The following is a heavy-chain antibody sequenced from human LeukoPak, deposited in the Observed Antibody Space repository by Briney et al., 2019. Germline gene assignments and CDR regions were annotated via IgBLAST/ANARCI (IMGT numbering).Heavy chain of an antibody. CDR1: GGSLSSYY. J-gene: IGHJ1*01. CDR2: IYYSGTT. CDR3: ARHAYCGGDCYSYIQH. D-gene: IGHD2-21*02. Sequence: SSETLSLTCTVSGGSLSSYYWSWIRQPPGKGLEWIGYIYYSGTTNYNPSLKSRVTISIDMSMNQFSLKLSSVTAADTAVYYCARHAYCGGDCYSYIQHWGQGTLVTVSS. V-gene: IGHV4-59*08.